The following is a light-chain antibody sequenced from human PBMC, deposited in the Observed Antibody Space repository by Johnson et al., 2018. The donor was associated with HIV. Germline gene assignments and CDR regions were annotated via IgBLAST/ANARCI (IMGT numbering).Light chain of an antibody. CDR2: DYD. J-gene: IGLJ1*01. V-gene: IGLV1-51*01. CDR1: SSNIGNNF. Sequence: QAVLTQPPSVSAAPGQKVTISCSGSSSNIGNNFVSWYQQLPGRAPKLLIYDYDKRPSGIPDRFSGSKSGTSATLGITGLQTGDEADYYCGTWDTSLSGGVVGTGTKVTVL. CDR3: GTWDTSLSGGV.